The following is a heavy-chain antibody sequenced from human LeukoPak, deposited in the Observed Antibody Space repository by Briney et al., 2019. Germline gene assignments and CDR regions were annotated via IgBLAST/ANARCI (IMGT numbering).Heavy chain of an antibody. CDR1: GGSISSYY. CDR3: ASSGYDLAFDI. D-gene: IGHD5-12*01. J-gene: IGHJ3*02. V-gene: IGHV4-4*07. CDR2: IYTSGST. Sequence: SETLSLTCTVSGGSISSYYWSWIRQPAGKGLEWIGRIYTSGSTNYNPSLKSRVTMSVDTSKNQFSLKLSSVTAADTAVYYYASSGYDLAFDIWGQGTMVTVSS.